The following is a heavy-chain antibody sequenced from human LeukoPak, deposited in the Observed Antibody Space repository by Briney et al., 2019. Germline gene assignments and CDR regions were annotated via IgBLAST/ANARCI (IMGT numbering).Heavy chain of an antibody. D-gene: IGHD2-15*01. CDR3: ARDLMDCSGGSCYSVFDY. CDR1: GFTFSNHW. V-gene: IGHV3-74*01. CDR2: INTDGSST. J-gene: IGHJ4*02. Sequence: PGGSLRLSCAASGFTFSNHWMNWVRQAPGKGLVWVSRINTDGSSTTYADSVKGRFTISRDNSKNTLYLQMNSLRAEDTAVYYCARDLMDCSGGSCYSVFDYWGQGTLVTVSS.